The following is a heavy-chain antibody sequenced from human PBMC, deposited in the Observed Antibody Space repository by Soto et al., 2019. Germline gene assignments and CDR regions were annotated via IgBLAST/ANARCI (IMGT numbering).Heavy chain of an antibody. D-gene: IGHD5-18*01. CDR3: ARGGPHSYGYVSWFDP. V-gene: IGHV4-61*01. CDR1: GGSVSSGSYY. J-gene: IGHJ5*02. CDR2: IYYSGST. Sequence: QVQLQESGPGLVKPSETLSLTCTVSGGSVSSGSYYWSWIRQPPGKGLEWIGYIYYSGSTNYNPSRKGRVTISVATANTRFPLKLGSVTAADPAVYYCARGGPHSYGYVSWFDPWGQGPLVTVSS.